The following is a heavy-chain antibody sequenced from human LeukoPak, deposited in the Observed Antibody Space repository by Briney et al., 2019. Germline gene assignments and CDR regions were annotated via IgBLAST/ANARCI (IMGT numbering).Heavy chain of an antibody. J-gene: IGHJ4*02. CDR3: ARGRGRYFDWLGFDY. CDR1: GGTFSSYA. V-gene: IGHV1-69*04. D-gene: IGHD3-9*01. Sequence: ASVKVSCKASGGTFSSYAISWVRQAPGQGLEWMGRIIPILGIANYAQKFQGRVTITADKSTSTVYMELSSLRSEDTAVYYCARGRGRYFDWLGFDYWGQGTLVTVSS. CDR2: IIPILGIA.